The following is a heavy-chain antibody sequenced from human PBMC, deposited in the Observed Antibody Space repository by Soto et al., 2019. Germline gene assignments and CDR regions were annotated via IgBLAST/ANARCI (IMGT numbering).Heavy chain of an antibody. CDR3: VVMGNVAVSNPRSFDY. CDR1: GATFSGYA. Sequence: QVQLVQSGDAVKKPGSSVKVSCKASGATFSGYAINWVRQAPGQGLEWLGRIVPIFETLNYAERFQGRVAITADQSTTTVYMELTNLTHEDTAVYYCVVMGNVAVSNPRSFDYWGQGTQVTVS. CDR2: IVPIFETL. D-gene: IGHD6-19*01. V-gene: IGHV1-69*18. J-gene: IGHJ4*02.